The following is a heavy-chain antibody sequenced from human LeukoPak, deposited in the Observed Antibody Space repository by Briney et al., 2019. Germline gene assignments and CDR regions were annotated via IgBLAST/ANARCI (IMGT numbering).Heavy chain of an antibody. J-gene: IGHJ4*02. Sequence: ASVTVSFKASGYTFTVYYMHWVRQAPGQGLEWMGFINPNSGGTSYAQKFQARVTMTRDTSISTAYMELSGLRSDDTAVYYCARRYDFWSGYPTAFDYWGQGTLVTVSS. D-gene: IGHD3-3*01. CDR1: GYTFTVYY. CDR2: INPNSGGT. CDR3: ARRYDFWSGYPTAFDY. V-gene: IGHV1-2*02.